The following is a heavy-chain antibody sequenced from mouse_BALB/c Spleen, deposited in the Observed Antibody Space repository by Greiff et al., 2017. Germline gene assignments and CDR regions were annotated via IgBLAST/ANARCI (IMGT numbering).Heavy chain of an antibody. CDR3: ARHGPTNHGFAY. V-gene: IGHV5-12-2*01. D-gene: IGHD2-10*01. CDR2: ISNGGGST. CDR1: GFTFSSYT. Sequence: KLMESGGGLVQPGGSLKLSCAASGFTFSSYTMSWVRQTPEKRLEWVAYISNGGGSTYYPDTVKGRFTISRDNAKNTLYLQMSSLKSEDTAMYYCARHGPTNHGFAYWGQGTLVTVSA. J-gene: IGHJ3*01.